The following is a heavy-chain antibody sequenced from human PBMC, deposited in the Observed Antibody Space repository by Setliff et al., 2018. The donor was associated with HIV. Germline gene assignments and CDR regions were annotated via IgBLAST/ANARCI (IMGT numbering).Heavy chain of an antibody. CDR3: ARVPNYYDSSGYYYRDAFDI. D-gene: IGHD3-22*01. CDR2: MNPNSGNT. J-gene: IGHJ3*02. CDR1: GYTFTSYD. Sequence: ASVKVSCKASGYTFTSYDINWVRQATGQGLERMGWMNPNSGNTGYAQKFQGRVNMTRNTAISTAYMELSSLRSEDTAVYYCARVPNYYDSSGYYYRDAFDIWGQGTMVTVSS. V-gene: IGHV1-8*02.